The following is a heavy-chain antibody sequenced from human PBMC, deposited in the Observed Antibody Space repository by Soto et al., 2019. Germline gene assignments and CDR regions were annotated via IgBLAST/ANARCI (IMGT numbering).Heavy chain of an antibody. V-gene: IGHV3-21*01. J-gene: IGHJ4*02. CDR3: ASEAKLWFGELVTDY. CDR1: GFTFSSYS. Sequence: GGSLRLSCAASGFTFSSYSMNWVRQAPGKGLEWVSSISSSSSYIYYADSVKGRFTISRDNAKNSLYLQMNSLRAEDTAVYYCASEAKLWFGELVTDYWGQGTLVTVSS. CDR2: ISSSSSYI. D-gene: IGHD3-10*01.